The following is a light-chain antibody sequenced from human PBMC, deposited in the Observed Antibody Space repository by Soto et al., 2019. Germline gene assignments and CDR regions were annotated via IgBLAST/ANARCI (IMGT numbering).Light chain of an antibody. Sequence: QSVLTQPPSVSAAPGQKVTISCSGSSSNIGNNYVSWYQQLPGTAPKLLIYNNHQRPSGIPDRFSGSKSGTSATLGIAGLQTGDEADYYCGTWDSSLRVVVFGGGTKLTVL. V-gene: IGLV1-51*01. CDR1: SSNIGNNY. CDR2: NNH. J-gene: IGLJ3*02. CDR3: GTWDSSLRVVV.